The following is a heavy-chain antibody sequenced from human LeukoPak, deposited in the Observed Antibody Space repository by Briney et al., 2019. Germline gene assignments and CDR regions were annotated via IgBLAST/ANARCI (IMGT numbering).Heavy chain of an antibody. J-gene: IGHJ4*02. CDR1: GFTFSSYW. CDR3: AKGVVDGSFDY. CDR2: IKQDGSEK. V-gene: IGHV3-7*01. Sequence: PGGSLRLSCAASGFTFSSYWMSWVRQAPGKGLEWVANIKQDGSEKYYVDSVKGRFTISRDNAKNSLYLQMNSLRAEDTAVYYCAKGVVDGSFDYWGQGTLVTVSS. D-gene: IGHD2-2*01.